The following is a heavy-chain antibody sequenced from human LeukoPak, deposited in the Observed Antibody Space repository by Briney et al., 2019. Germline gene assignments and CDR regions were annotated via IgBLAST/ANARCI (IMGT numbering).Heavy chain of an antibody. D-gene: IGHD3-10*01. CDR1: GGSISSSSNY. V-gene: IGHV4-39*01. Sequence: PSETLSLTCTVSGGSISSSSNYWGWIRQPPGKGLAWIGTIYYSGSTYYNPSLKSRVTISVDTSKNQFSLKLSSVTAADTAVYYCARTRYYYNSRSYGAPYYFDYWGQGTLVTVSS. CDR2: IYYSGST. CDR3: ARTRYYYNSRSYGAPYYFDY. J-gene: IGHJ4*02.